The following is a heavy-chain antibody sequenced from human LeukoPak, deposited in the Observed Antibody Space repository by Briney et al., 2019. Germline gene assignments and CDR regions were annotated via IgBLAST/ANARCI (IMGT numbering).Heavy chain of an antibody. CDR2: ISYDGSNK. J-gene: IGHJ4*02. CDR1: GFTFSSYA. D-gene: IGHD6-19*01. CDR3: ARVGDSSGWYVGVY. Sequence: GGSLRLSCAASGFTFSSYAMHWVRQAPGKGLEWVAVISYDGSNKYYADSVKGRFTISRDNAKNSLYLQMNSLRAEDTALYYCARVGDSSGWYVGVYWGQGTLVTVSS. V-gene: IGHV3-30-3*01.